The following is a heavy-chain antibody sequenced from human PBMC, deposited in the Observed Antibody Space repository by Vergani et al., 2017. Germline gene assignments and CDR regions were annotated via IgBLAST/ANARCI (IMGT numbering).Heavy chain of an antibody. CDR1: GFTFSNAW. D-gene: IGHD4-11*01. J-gene: IGHJ5*02. V-gene: IGHV3-15*01. CDR3: ARDLDYSNPQGGFDP. CDR2: IKSKTDGGTT. Sequence: EVQLVESGGGLVKPGGSLRLSCAASGFTFSNAWMSWVRQAPGKGLEWVGRIKSKTDGGTTDYAAPVKGRFTISRDDSKNTLYLQMNSLRAEDTAVYYCARDLDYSNPQGGFDPWGQGTLVTVSS.